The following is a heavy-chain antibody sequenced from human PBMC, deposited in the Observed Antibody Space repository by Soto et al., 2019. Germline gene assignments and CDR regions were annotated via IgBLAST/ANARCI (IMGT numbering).Heavy chain of an antibody. CDR1: GFTFSDYY. V-gene: IGHV3-11*06. CDR3: ARGLGYRSTWYVGAYDT. Sequence: GGSLRLSCVASGFTFSDYYMSWIRQAPGKGLEWVSYISDGSTHTDYADSAKGRFTISRDNAKNSLYLQMNSLGAEDTAVYYCARGLGYRSTWYVGAYDTWGQGTMVTVSS. CDR2: ISDGSTHT. J-gene: IGHJ3*02. D-gene: IGHD6-13*01.